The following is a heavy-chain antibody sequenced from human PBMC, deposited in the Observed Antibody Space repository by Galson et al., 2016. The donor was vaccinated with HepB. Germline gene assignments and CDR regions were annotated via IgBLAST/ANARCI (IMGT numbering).Heavy chain of an antibody. V-gene: IGHV3-11*06. CDR1: GFIFSDYY. Sequence: SLRLSRAAPGFIFSDYYLSWIRPAPGEGLEWISYISGATNFTNYTDSVKGRFTISTDNAKNSLYLQMNSLRADDTAVYYRAGDLGGSYYDYWGRGTLVTVSS. D-gene: IGHD3-16*01. CDR3: AGDLGGSYYDY. CDR2: ISGATNFT. J-gene: IGHJ4*02.